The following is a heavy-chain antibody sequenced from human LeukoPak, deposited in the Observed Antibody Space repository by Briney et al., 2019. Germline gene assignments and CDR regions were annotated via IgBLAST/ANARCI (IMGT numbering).Heavy chain of an antibody. CDR2: ISYDGSNK. Sequence: PGGSLRLSCAASGFTFSSYAMHWVRQAPGKGLEWVAVISYDGSNKYYADSVKGRFTISRDNSKNTLYLQMNSLRAEDTAVYYCARDRVGATPAYYFDYWGQGTLVTVSS. CDR3: ARDRVGATPAYYFDY. CDR1: GFTFSSYA. D-gene: IGHD1-26*01. V-gene: IGHV3-30-3*01. J-gene: IGHJ4*02.